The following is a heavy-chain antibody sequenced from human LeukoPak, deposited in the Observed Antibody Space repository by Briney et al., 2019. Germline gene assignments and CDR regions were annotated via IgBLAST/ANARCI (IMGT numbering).Heavy chain of an antibody. CDR3: AKDHVGRSGSYLAFDY. J-gene: IGHJ4*02. V-gene: IGHV3-23*01. Sequence: GGSLRLSCAAFGFSFSSYAMSWVRQAPGKGLEWVSVISGSGDSTYYSDSVKGRFTISRDNSKNTLHLQMNSLRAEDTAVYYCAKDHVGRSGSYLAFDYWGQGTLVTVSS. D-gene: IGHD1-26*01. CDR1: GFSFSSYA. CDR2: ISGSGDST.